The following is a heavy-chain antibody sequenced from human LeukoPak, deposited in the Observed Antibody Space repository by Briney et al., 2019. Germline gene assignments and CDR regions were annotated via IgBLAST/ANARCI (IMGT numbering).Heavy chain of an antibody. D-gene: IGHD2-15*01. CDR3: ATGVLLDH. J-gene: IGHJ4*02. CDR2: ISGSGGST. V-gene: IGHV3-23*01. CDR1: GFTISSFA. Sequence: PGGSLRLSSSASGFTISSFAMSWVRQAPGKGLEWVSAISGSGGSTYYADSVKGRFTISRDNSKNTLYLQMNSLRAEDPAVYYCATGVLLDHWGQGTLVTVSS.